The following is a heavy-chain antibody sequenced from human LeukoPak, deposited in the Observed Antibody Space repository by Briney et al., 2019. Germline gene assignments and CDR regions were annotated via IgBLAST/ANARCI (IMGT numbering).Heavy chain of an antibody. CDR1: GFTFSSYA. V-gene: IGHV3-7*03. CDR3: ARVRGPNSSGYPIGP. J-gene: IGHJ5*02. Sequence: GGSLRLSCAASGFTFSSYAMSWVRQAPGKGLEWVANIKQDGSEKYYVDSVKGRFTISRDNAKNSLYLQMNSLRAEDTAVYYCARVRGPNSSGYPIGPWGQGTLVTVSS. D-gene: IGHD3-22*01. CDR2: IKQDGSEK.